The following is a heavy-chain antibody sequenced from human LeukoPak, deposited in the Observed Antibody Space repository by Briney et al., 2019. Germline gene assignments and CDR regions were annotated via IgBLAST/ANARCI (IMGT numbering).Heavy chain of an antibody. CDR3: ARVPIRMGRYYFDY. CDR1: GYTFTSYD. CDR2: MNPNSGNT. Sequence: ASVKVSCKASGYTFTSYDINWVRQATGQGLEWMGWMNPNSGNTGYAQKFQGRVTITRNTSISTAYMELSSLRSEDTAVYYCARVPIRMGRYYFDYWGQGTLVTVSS. J-gene: IGHJ4*02. D-gene: IGHD2-15*01. V-gene: IGHV1-8*03.